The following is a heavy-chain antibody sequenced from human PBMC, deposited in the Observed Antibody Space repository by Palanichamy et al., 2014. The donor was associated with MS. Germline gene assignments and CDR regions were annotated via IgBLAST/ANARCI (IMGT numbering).Heavy chain of an antibody. D-gene: IGHD3-3*01. CDR1: SSYG. Sequence: SSYGMHWVRQAPGKGLEWVAVIWYDGSNKYYADSVKGRFTISRDNSKNTLYLQMNSLRAEDTAVYYCARGEYYDFWSGYRNWFDPWGQGTLVTVSS. V-gene: IGHV3-33*01. CDR3: ARGEYYDFWSGYRNWFDP. CDR2: IWYDGSNK. J-gene: IGHJ5*02.